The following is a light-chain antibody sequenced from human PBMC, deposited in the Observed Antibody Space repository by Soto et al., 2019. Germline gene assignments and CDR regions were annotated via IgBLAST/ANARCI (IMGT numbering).Light chain of an antibody. CDR3: TSYAGSNNVV. J-gene: IGLJ2*01. CDR1: SSDVGGYYY. Sequence: QSALTQPASASGSPGQSVTISCTGTSSDVGGYYYVSWYQHHPGKAPKLIIYEVIKRPSGVPDRFSGSKSDNTASLTVSGLRAEDEADYYCTSYAGSNNVVFGGGTKLTVL. CDR2: EVI. V-gene: IGLV2-8*01.